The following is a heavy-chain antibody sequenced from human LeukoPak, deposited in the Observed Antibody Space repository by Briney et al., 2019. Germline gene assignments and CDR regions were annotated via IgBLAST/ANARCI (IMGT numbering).Heavy chain of an antibody. CDR1: GGTFSSYA. V-gene: IGHV1-69*13. J-gene: IGHJ5*02. D-gene: IGHD3-22*01. CDR3: ARGNYYDSSGYSHRLDP. Sequence: ASVKVSCKASGGTFSSYAISWVRQAPGQGLEWMGGIIPIFGTANYAQKFHGRVTITADESTSTAYMELRSLRSEDTAEYYCARGNYYDSSGYSHRLDPWGQGTLVTVSS. CDR2: IIPIFGTA.